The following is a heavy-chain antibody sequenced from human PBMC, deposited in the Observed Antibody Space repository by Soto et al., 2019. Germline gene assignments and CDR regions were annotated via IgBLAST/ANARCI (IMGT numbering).Heavy chain of an antibody. J-gene: IGHJ4*02. V-gene: IGHV2-5*01. CDR3: AHFNGYEEFEY. Sequence: ESGPTLVNPTPTLTLTCTFSGFSLSTSGVGVGWIRQPPGKALEWLAVIYWNDDKRYSPSLKSRLTITKGTSDNQVVLTMTNVDPVDTASYYCAHFNGYEEFEYWGQGTLVTVSS. CDR2: IYWNDDK. CDR1: GFSLSTSGVG. D-gene: IGHD5-12*01.